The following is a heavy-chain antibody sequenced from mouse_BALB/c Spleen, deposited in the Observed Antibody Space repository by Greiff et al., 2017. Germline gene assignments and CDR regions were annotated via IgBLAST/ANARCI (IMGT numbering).Heavy chain of an antibody. Sequence: EVMLVESGGGLVQPGGSLKLSCAASGFTFSSYTMSWVRQTPEKRLEWVAYISNGGGSTYYPDTVKGRFTISRDNAKNTLYLQMSSLKSEDTAMYYCARPSYGNWFAYWGQGTLVTVSA. CDR2: ISNGGGST. J-gene: IGHJ3*01. CDR1: GFTFSSYT. V-gene: IGHV5-12-2*01. CDR3: ARPSYGNWFAY. D-gene: IGHD2-1*01.